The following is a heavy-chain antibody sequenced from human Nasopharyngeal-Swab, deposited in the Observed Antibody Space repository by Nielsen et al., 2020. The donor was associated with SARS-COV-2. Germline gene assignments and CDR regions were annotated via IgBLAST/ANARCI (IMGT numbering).Heavy chain of an antibody. Sequence: SVKVSCKASGGTLRTYAINWFRQAPGQGLEWMGGIIPIFGTSAYAQKFKGRVTIIADGSTSTVYMDLNSLRSEDTAVYYCAGELGRNNWEQLVIGGRWFDPWGQGTLVTVSS. V-gene: IGHV1-69*13. J-gene: IGHJ5*02. CDR3: AGELGRNNWEQLVIGGRWFDP. D-gene: IGHD6-6*01. CDR2: IIPIFGTS. CDR1: GGTLRTYA.